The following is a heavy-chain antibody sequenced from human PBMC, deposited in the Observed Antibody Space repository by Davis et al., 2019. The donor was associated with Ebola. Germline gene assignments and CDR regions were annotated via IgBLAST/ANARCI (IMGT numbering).Heavy chain of an antibody. CDR1: GGSISSYY. CDR2: IYNSGST. J-gene: IGHJ4*02. CDR3: ARGRGYCSGGSCYGTPRFDY. Sequence: MPSETLSLTCTVSGGSISSYYWSWIRQPPGKGLEWIGNIYNSGSTNYNPSLKSRVTISVDTSKNQFSLKLSSVTVADTAVYYCARGRGYCSGGSCYGTPRFDYWGQGTLVTVSS. V-gene: IGHV4-59*12. D-gene: IGHD2-15*01.